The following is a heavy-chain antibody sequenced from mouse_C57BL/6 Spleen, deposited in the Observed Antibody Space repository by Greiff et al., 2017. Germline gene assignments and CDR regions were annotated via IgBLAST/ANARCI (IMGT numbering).Heavy chain of an antibody. Sequence: EVMLVESGGDLVKPGGSLKLSCAASGFTFSSYGMSWVRQTPDKRLEWVATISSGGSYTYYPDSVKGRFTISRDNAKNTLYLQMSSLKSEDTAMYYCARQGDDYFDYWGQGTTLTVSS. CDR3: ARQGDDYFDY. CDR2: ISSGGSYT. J-gene: IGHJ2*01. CDR1: GFTFSSYG. V-gene: IGHV5-6*01.